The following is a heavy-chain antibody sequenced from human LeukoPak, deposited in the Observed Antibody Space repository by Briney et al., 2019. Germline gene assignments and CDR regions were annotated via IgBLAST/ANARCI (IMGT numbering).Heavy chain of an antibody. CDR1: GGSISSANYY. V-gene: IGHV4-61*02. CDR3: ARRVGYCNSNGCPPFDY. Sequence: SETLSLTCTVSGGSISSANYYWNWIRQPAGKRLEWIGRIYTNGSTNYNPSLKSRVTISIDTSKNQFSLKLTSVTAADTAVYYCARRVGYCNSNGCPPFDYWGQGTLVTVSS. CDR2: IYTNGST. J-gene: IGHJ4*02. D-gene: IGHD2/OR15-2a*01.